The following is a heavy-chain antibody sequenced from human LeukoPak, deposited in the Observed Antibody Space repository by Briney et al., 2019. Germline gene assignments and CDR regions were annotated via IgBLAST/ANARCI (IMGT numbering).Heavy chain of an antibody. Sequence: GGSLKLSCAASGFTFSGSAMHWVRQASGKGLEWVGRIRSKANTYATAYAASVKGRFIISRDDSKNTAYLQMNSLKIEDTAVYYCAKPSKLTKMGGYFDYCGQGTLVTVSS. CDR3: AKPSKLTKMGGYFDY. CDR2: IRSKANTYAT. CDR1: GFTFSGSA. D-gene: IGHD4/OR15-4a*01. J-gene: IGHJ4*02. V-gene: IGHV3-73*01.